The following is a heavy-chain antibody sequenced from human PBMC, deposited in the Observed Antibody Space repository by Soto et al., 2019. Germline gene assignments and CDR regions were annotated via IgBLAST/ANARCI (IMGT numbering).Heavy chain of an antibody. CDR3: AKDGGYLTYYFDY. D-gene: IGHD3-16*02. V-gene: IGHV3-30*18. J-gene: IGHJ4*02. Sequence: QVQLVESGGGVVQPGRSLRLSCAASGFTFSSYGMHWVRQAPGKGLEWVAVISYDGSNKYYADSVKGRFTISRDNSKNTLYLQMNSLSAEDTAVYYCAKDGGYLTYYFDYWGQGNLVTVSS. CDR2: ISYDGSNK. CDR1: GFTFSSYG.